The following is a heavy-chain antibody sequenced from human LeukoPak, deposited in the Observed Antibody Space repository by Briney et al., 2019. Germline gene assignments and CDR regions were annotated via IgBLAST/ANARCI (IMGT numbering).Heavy chain of an antibody. D-gene: IGHD3-22*01. Sequence: GASVKVSCKASGYTFTSYAMHWVRQAPGQRLEWMGWINAGNGNTKYSQKFQGRVTITRDTSISTAYMELSRLRSDDTAVYYCARAHYYDSSGYYGYWGQGTLVTVSS. CDR2: INAGNGNT. CDR3: ARAHYYDSSGYYGY. V-gene: IGHV1-3*01. CDR1: GYTFTSYA. J-gene: IGHJ4*02.